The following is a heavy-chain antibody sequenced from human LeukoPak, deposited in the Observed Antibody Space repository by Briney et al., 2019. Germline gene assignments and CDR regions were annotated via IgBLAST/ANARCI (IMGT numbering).Heavy chain of an antibody. V-gene: IGHV1-24*01. D-gene: IGHD3-10*01. CDR3: ARDGSGVWFDY. Sequence: PGGSLRLSCAASGFTFSSYAMSWVRQAPGKGLEWMGGFDPEDGETIYAQKFQGRVTMTEDTSTDTAYMELRSLRSDDTAVYYCARDGSGVWFDYWGQGTLVTVSS. CDR2: FDPEDGET. J-gene: IGHJ4*02. CDR1: GFTFSSYA.